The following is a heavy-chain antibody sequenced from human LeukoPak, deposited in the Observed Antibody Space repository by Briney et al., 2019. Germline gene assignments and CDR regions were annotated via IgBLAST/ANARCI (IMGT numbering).Heavy chain of an antibody. CDR2: ISSSGSTI. Sequence: PGGSLRLSCAASGFTFRRYEMNWVRQAPGKGLEWVSYISSSGSTIYYADSVKGRFTISRDNAKNSLYLQMNSLRAEDTAVYYCAARGVEMATISYSFDYWGQGTLVTVSS. CDR3: AARGVEMATISYSFDY. D-gene: IGHD5-24*01. J-gene: IGHJ4*02. CDR1: GFTFRRYE. V-gene: IGHV3-48*03.